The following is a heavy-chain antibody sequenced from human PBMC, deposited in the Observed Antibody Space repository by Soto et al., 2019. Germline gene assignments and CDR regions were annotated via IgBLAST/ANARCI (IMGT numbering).Heavy chain of an antibody. CDR3: ARYRMVRGVISTFNWFDP. CDR2: IYYSGST. J-gene: IGHJ5*02. Sequence: TSETLSLTCTVSGGSISSSSYYWGWIRQPPGKGLEWIGSIYYSGSTYYNPSLKSRVTISVDTSKNQFSLKLSSVTAADTAVYYCARYRMVRGVISTFNWFDPWGQGTLVTVSS. V-gene: IGHV4-39*01. CDR1: GGSISSSSYY. D-gene: IGHD3-10*01.